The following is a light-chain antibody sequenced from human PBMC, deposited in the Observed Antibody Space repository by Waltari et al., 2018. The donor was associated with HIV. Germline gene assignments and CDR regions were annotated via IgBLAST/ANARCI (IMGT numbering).Light chain of an antibody. V-gene: IGLV2-18*02. Sequence: QSALTQPPSVSGSPGHSVTISCTGTRSDVGSYNLYSWYQQSPGTAPKLMVYEVTYRPSEVPERFSGSKSGNTASLTISGLQAEDEADYYCSSFTSSSTVVFGGGTKLTVL. CDR3: SSFTSSSTVV. J-gene: IGLJ3*02. CDR1: RSDVGSYNL. CDR2: EVT.